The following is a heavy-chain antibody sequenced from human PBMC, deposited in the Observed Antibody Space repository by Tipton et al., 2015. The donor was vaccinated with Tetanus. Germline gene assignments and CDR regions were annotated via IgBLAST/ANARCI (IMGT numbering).Heavy chain of an antibody. CDR3: ARLYSYGSLYWFDP. D-gene: IGHD5-18*01. Sequence: TLSLTCTVSGGSISDYYWGWIRQPPGKGLEWIGYIYYSGSTNYNPSLESRVTISVDTSKNQFSLKLRSVTAADTAVYYCARLYSYGSLYWFDPWGQGTLVTVSS. J-gene: IGHJ5*02. V-gene: IGHV4-59*01. CDR1: GGSISDYY. CDR2: IYYSGST.